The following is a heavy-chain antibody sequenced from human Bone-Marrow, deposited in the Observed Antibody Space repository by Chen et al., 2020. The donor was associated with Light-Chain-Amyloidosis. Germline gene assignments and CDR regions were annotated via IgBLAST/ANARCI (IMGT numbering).Heavy chain of an antibody. D-gene: IGHD3-16*01. J-gene: IGHJ4*02. CDR2: IYNSGTT. CDR1: GGSMDYYY. CDR3: GSDNIGGVDF. V-gene: IGHV4-59*01. Sequence: QVQLQESGPGLVKPSETLSLTCTVSGGSMDYYYWNWIRQPPGKGLEWIGYIYNSGTTNYNPSLRSRVTMSVDMSKKQFSLKLSSVTAADTAVYYCGSDNIGGVDFWGQGTPVTVSS.